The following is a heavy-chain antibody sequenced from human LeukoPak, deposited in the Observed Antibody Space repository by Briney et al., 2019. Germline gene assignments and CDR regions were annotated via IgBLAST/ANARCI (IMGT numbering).Heavy chain of an antibody. CDR1: GYTCTGYY. CDR3: ARVSAAVAGFDY. J-gene: IGHJ4*02. V-gene: IGHV1-2*06. Sequence: ASVKVSCKASGYTCTGYYMHWVRQAPGQGLEWMGRINPNSGGTNYAQKFQGRVTMTRDTSISTAYMELSRLRSDDTAVYYCARVSAAVAGFDYWGQGTLVTVSS. D-gene: IGHD6-19*01. CDR2: INPNSGGT.